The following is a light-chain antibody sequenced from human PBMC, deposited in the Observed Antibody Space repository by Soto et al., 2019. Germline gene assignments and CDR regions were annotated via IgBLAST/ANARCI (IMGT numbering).Light chain of an antibody. V-gene: IGKV3-20*01. CDR3: QQYGSSPPIT. J-gene: IGKJ5*01. CDR1: QSVSSSY. Sequence: EIVLTQSPGTLSLSPGERATLSCRASQSVSSSYLAWYQQKPGQAPRLLIYGASSRATGLPDRFSGSGSGTDFTLTISRLEPEDFAVYYCQQYGSSPPITFGQGTRLEMK. CDR2: GAS.